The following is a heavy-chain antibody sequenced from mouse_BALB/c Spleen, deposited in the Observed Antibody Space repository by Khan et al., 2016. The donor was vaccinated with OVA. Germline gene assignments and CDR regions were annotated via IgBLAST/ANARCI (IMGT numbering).Heavy chain of an antibody. V-gene: IGHV2-9*02. CDR3: ARNRESDYFDY. Sequence: QVQLKESGPGLVAPSQSLSITCTVSGFSLTSYGVHWVRQPPGKGLEWLGIIWAGGSTYYNSALMSRLSISKDNSRSQVFLKMNSLQTDDTAMYFCARNRESDYFDYWGQGTTLTVSS. CDR1: GFSLTSYG. CDR2: IWAGGST. J-gene: IGHJ2*01.